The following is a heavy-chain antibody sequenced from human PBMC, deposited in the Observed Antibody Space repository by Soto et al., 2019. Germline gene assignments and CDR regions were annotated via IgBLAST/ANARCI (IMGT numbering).Heavy chain of an antibody. D-gene: IGHD1-1*01. CDR3: ARIPPERGGCFDP. V-gene: IGHV1-18*04. Sequence: QVQLVQSGGEVKKPGASVKVSCKASGYTFASYGISWVRQAPGQGLAWMGWITAYNGNTYYAQKLQGRVTMTTDTSTSIGYMELRNLRSDDTGVYYCARIPPERGGCFDPWGQGTLIAVSS. J-gene: IGHJ5*02. CDR1: GYTFASYG. CDR2: ITAYNGNT.